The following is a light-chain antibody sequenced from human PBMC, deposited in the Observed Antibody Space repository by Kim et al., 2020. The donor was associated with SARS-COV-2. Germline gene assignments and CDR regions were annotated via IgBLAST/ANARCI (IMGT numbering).Light chain of an antibody. J-gene: IGKJ2*01. V-gene: IGKV1-5*03. CDR1: ENICTW. Sequence: SAPGGDRVPITCRASENICTWLAWDQQKPGRAPSLLIYLASTLESGVPSRFSGTGSGTEFSLSITRLQPDDFATYYCQHFSRFPYTFGQGTKLEI. CDR2: LAS. CDR3: QHFSRFPYT.